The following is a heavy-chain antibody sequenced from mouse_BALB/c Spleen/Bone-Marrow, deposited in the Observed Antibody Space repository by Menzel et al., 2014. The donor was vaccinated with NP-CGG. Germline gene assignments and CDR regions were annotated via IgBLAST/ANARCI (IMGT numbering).Heavy chain of an antibody. D-gene: IGHD1-2*01. Sequence: DVKLQESGGGLVQPGGSLKLSCAASGFDFSRYWMSWVRQAPGKGLEWIGEINPDSSTINYTPSLKDKFIISRDNAKNTLYLQMSKVRSEDTALYYCARMHYCGYVAYWGQGTLVTVSA. J-gene: IGHJ3*01. CDR3: ARMHYCGYVAY. CDR2: INPDSSTI. CDR1: GFDFSRYW. V-gene: IGHV4-1*02.